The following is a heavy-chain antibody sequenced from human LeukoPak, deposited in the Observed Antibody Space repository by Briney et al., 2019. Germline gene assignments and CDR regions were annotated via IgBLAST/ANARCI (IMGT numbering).Heavy chain of an antibody. CDR2: INSDGSST. CDR1: GFTFSNYW. Sequence: GGSLRLSCAASGFTFSNYWMHWVRQAPGKGLVWVSRINSDGSSTSYADSVKGRFTISRDNAKNTLYLQMNSLRAEDTAVYYCARDRGSMVRGVSDYWGQGTLVTVSS. D-gene: IGHD3-10*01. CDR3: ARDRGSMVRGVSDY. V-gene: IGHV3-74*01. J-gene: IGHJ4*02.